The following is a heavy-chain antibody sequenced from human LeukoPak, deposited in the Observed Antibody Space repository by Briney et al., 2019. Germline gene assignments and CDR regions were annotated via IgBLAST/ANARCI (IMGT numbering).Heavy chain of an antibody. CDR3: ARVGRGYSFNVYYFDY. J-gene: IGHJ4*02. CDR2: INSDGSST. Sequence: GGSLTLSCAASGFTFSSYWMHWVRQAPGKGLVWVSRINSDGSSTSYADSVKGRFTISRDNAKNTLYLQMNSLRAEDTAVYYCARVGRGYSFNVYYFDYWGQGTLVTVSS. D-gene: IGHD5-18*01. CDR1: GFTFSSYW. V-gene: IGHV3-74*01.